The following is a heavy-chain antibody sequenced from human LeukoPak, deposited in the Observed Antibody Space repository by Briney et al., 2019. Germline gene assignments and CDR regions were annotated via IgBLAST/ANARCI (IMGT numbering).Heavy chain of an antibody. CDR3: TTDLTIFGVVGGDY. CDR1: GLTFRNAW. CDR2: IKSNTDGGTT. V-gene: IGHV3-15*01. D-gene: IGHD3-3*01. J-gene: IGHJ4*02. Sequence: GSLRLSCVASGLTFRNAWMNWVRQAPGKGLEWVGRIKSNTDGGTTDYAAPVKGRFTISRDDSKNTLYLQMNGLKAEDTALYYCTTDLTIFGVVGGDYWGQGTLVTVSS.